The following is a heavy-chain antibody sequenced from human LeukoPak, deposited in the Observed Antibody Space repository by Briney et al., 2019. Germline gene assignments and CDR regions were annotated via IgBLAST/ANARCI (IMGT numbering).Heavy chain of an antibody. CDR3: ARVRYCSSTSCYYYYYYYMDV. CDR2: IIPIFGTA. J-gene: IGHJ6*03. Sequence: GASVKVSCKASGGTFSSYAISWVRQAPGQGLEWMGGIIPIFGTANYAQKFQGRVTITADKSTSTAYMELSSLRSDDTAVYYCARVRYCSSTSCYYYYYYYMDVWGKGTTVTISS. V-gene: IGHV1-69*06. D-gene: IGHD2-2*01. CDR1: GGTFSSYA.